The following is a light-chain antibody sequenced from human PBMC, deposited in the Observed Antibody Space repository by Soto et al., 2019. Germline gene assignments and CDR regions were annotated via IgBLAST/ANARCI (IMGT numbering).Light chain of an antibody. V-gene: IGKV3-20*01. CDR2: AAS. CDR3: QQYDDSMT. J-gene: IGKJ1*01. CDR1: QSVGTSY. Sequence: IMLTQSPGTVSLPPGERATLSCRASQSVGTSYLAWYQQKPGQAPRLLIYAASSRATGIPDRFSGSGSGTDFTLTISRLEPEDFAVYHCQQYDDSMTFGQGANVDI.